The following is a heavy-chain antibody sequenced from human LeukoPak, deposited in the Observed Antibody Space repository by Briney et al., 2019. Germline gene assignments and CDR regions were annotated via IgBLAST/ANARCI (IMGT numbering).Heavy chain of an antibody. CDR2: ISSSSSTT. D-gene: IGHD6-13*01. Sequence: GGSLRLSCAASGFTFSSFSMNWVRQAPGKGLEWVSYISSSSSTTYNADSVKGRFTISRDNAKNSLYLQMNSLRAEDTAVYYCARGIAAAYDYWGQEPWSPFPQ. CDR1: GFTFSSFS. J-gene: IGHJ4*01. CDR3: ARGIAAAYDY. V-gene: IGHV3-48*01.